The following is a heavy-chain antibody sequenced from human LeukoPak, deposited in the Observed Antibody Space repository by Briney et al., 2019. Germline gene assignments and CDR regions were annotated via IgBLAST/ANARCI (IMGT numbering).Heavy chain of an antibody. J-gene: IGHJ3*02. CDR3: ARWGHQQAAFDI. Sequence: SQTLSLTCAISGDSVSSNSAGWSWIRQSPSRGLEWLGRTYYRYQWIYDHAVSVKSRININPDTSKNQFSLHLNSVTPEDTAVYYCARWGHQQAAFDIWGQGTMVTVSS. CDR1: GDSVSSNSAG. V-gene: IGHV6-1*01. D-gene: IGHD3-16*01. CDR2: TYYRYQWIY.